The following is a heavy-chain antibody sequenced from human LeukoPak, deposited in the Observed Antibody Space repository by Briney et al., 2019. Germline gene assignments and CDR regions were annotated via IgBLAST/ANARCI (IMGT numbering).Heavy chain of an antibody. Sequence: ASVKVSCKASGYTFTSYGIRWVRQAPGQGLEWMGWISAYNGKTNYAQKFQGRVTVTTDTSTSTAYMELRSLRSDDTAIYYCARDAHNYGDVSVFDNWGQGTLVTVSS. CDR1: GYTFTSYG. V-gene: IGHV1-18*01. CDR2: ISAYNGKT. CDR3: ARDAHNYGDVSVFDN. J-gene: IGHJ4*02. D-gene: IGHD4-17*01.